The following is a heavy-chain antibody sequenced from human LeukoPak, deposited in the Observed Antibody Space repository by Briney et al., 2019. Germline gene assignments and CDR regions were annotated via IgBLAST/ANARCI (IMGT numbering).Heavy chain of an antibody. J-gene: IGHJ4*02. CDR3: ATLFDY. V-gene: IGHV3-30*03. CDR1: GFTFSSYG. CDR2: ISYDGSNK. Sequence: GGSLRLSCAASGFTFSSYGMHWVRQAPGKGLEWVAVISYDGSNKYYADSVKGRFTISRDKSKNTLYLQMNSLRAEDTAVYYCATLFDYWGQGTLVTVSS.